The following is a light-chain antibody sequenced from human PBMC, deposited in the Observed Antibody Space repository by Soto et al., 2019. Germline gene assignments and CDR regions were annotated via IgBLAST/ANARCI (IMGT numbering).Light chain of an antibody. CDR1: RNLLHSNGYYY. Sequence: EIVLTQSPLSLPVTPGEPASISCRSSRNLLHSNGYYYLDWYLQKPGQSPQLLIHLGSNRASGVPDRFSGSGSGTDFTLTISRVEAEDVGVYFCAQGLATPFTFGGGTKVEIQ. V-gene: IGKV2-28*01. CDR2: LGS. CDR3: AQGLATPFT. J-gene: IGKJ4*01.